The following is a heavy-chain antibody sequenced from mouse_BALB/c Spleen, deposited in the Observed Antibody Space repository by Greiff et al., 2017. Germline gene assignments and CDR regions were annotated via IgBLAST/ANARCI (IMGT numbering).Heavy chain of an antibody. J-gene: IGHJ3*01. CDR1: GFTFSDYY. CDR2: ISDGGSYT. V-gene: IGHV5-4*02. Sequence: EVMLVESGGGLVKPGGSLKLSCAASGFTFSDYYMYWVRQTPEKRLEWVATISDGGSYTYYPDSVKGRFTISRDNAKNNLYLQMSSLKSEDTAMYYYARDGDGNYGWFDYWGQGTPVTVSA. CDR3: ARDGDGNYGWFDY. D-gene: IGHD2-1*01.